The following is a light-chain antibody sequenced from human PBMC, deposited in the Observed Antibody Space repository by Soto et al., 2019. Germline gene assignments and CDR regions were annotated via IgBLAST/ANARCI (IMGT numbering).Light chain of an antibody. J-gene: IGKJ4*01. CDR3: QQSFNTPT. CDR2: SAS. CDR1: HSISTY. V-gene: IGKV1-39*01. Sequence: DIQMTQSPSSLSASVGDRVTITCRASHSISTYLSWYQHRPGKAPKLLIYSASTLQSGVPPRFSGSGSGTDFTLTISSLQPEDFATYYCQQSFNTPTFGGGTKVEI.